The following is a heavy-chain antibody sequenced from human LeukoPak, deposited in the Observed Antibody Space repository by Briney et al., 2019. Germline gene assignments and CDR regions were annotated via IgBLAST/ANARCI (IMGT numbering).Heavy chain of an antibody. J-gene: IGHJ6*02. CDR3: AKAVTSAPYAMDV. CDR2: ISWNSGTI. CDR1: GFNFDDYA. Sequence: GGSLRLSCVASGFNFDDYAMFWVRHAPGKGLDWVSSISWNSGTIGYADSVKGRFTISRDNAKNFLYLQMSSLRAEDTALYYCAKAVTSAPYAMDVWGQGTTVTVSS. V-gene: IGHV3-9*01. D-gene: IGHD2-2*01.